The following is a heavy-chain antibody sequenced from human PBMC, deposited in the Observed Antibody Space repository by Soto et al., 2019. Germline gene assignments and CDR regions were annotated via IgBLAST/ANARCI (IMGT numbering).Heavy chain of an antibody. CDR2: TYYSGST. V-gene: IGHV4-59*01. J-gene: IGHJ4*02. Sequence: SETLSLTCAVSGGSISSYYWSWIRQPPGKGLEWIGYTYYSGSTNYNPSLKSRVTISVDTSKNQFSLKVSSVTAADTAVYYCARQMTTLTTFDYWGQGTLVTVSS. CDR1: GGSISSYY. CDR3: ARQMTTLTTFDY. D-gene: IGHD4-17*01.